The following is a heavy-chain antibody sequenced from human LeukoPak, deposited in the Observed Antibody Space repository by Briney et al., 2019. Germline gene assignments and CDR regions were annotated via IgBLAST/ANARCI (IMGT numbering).Heavy chain of an antibody. CDR2: IYTSGST. CDR3: ARDAPPSENGDYVYYYGMDV. Sequence: SGTLSLTCTVSGGSISSYYWSWIRQPAGKGLEWIGRIYTSGSTNYNPSLKSRVTMSVDTSKNQFSLKLSSVTAADTAVYYCARDAPPSENGDYVYYYGMDVWGQGTTVTVSS. V-gene: IGHV4-4*07. D-gene: IGHD4-17*01. J-gene: IGHJ6*02. CDR1: GGSISSYY.